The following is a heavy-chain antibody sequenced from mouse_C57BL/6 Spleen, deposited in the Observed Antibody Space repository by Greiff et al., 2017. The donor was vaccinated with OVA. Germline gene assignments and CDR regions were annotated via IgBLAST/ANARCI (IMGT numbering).Heavy chain of an antibody. CDR1: GYTFTDYN. CDR2: INPNNGGT. V-gene: IGHV1-18*01. CDR3: ARREYCGSSYVSWFAY. J-gene: IGHJ3*01. D-gene: IGHD1-1*01. Sequence: VQLQQSGPELVKPGASVKIPCKASGYTFTDYNMDWVKQSPGKSLEWIGDINPNNGGTIYNQKFKGKATLTVDKSSSTAYMELRSLTSEDTAVYYCARREYCGSSYVSWFAYWGQGTLVTVSA.